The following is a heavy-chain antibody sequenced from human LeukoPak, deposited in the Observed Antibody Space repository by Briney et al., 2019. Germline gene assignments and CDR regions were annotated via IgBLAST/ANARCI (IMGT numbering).Heavy chain of an antibody. CDR3: ARDEDYYDSSGYYY. Sequence: PGGSLRFSCAASGFTFSDYSMNWVRQAPGKGLEWVSSISSSTSSIYYADSVKGRFTISRDNAKNSLYLQMNSLRAEDTAVYYCARDEDYYDSSGYYYWGQGTLVTVSS. D-gene: IGHD3-22*01. CDR1: GFTFSDYS. J-gene: IGHJ4*02. V-gene: IGHV3-21*01. CDR2: ISSSTSSI.